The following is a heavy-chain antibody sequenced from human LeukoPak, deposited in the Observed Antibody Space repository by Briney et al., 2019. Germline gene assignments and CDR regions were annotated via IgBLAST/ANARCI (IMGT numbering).Heavy chain of an antibody. Sequence: GASVKVSFKASGYTVTGYYMHWVRQAPGHGLEWMGWMNPNSGGTNYAQKFQGRVTMTRDTSISTAYMELSRLRSDDTAVYYCARDSAYSSSYGGAFDIWGQGTMVTVSS. CDR1: GYTVTGYY. CDR2: MNPNSGGT. CDR3: ARDSAYSSSYGGAFDI. J-gene: IGHJ3*02. D-gene: IGHD6-6*01. V-gene: IGHV1-2*02.